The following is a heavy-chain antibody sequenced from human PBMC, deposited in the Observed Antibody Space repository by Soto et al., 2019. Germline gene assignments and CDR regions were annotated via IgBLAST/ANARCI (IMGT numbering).Heavy chain of an antibody. CDR3: ARGDTIFGVVPLDWFDP. CDR1: GYTFTGYY. D-gene: IGHD3-3*01. J-gene: IGHJ5*02. CDR2: VNPNSGGT. V-gene: IGHV1-2*04. Sequence: QVQLVQSGAEVKKPGASVKVSCKASGYTFTGYYMHWVRQAPGQGLEWMGWVNPNSGGTNYAQKFQGCVPMTRDTSISTAYMELSRLRSDDTAVYYCARGDTIFGVVPLDWFDPWGQGTLVTVSS.